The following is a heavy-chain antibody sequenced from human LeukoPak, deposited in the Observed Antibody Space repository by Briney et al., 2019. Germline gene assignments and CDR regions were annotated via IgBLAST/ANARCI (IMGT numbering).Heavy chain of an antibody. J-gene: IGHJ4*02. CDR2: IYYSGST. V-gene: IGHV4-59*08. Sequence: SETLSLTGTVSGGSISSYYWSWIRQPPGKGLEWIGYIYYSGSTNYNPSLKSRVTISVDTSKNQFSLKLSSVTAADTAVYYCARNDYYDSSGYYYGFDYWGQGTLVTVSS. CDR1: GGSISSYY. CDR3: ARNDYYDSSGYYYGFDY. D-gene: IGHD3-22*01.